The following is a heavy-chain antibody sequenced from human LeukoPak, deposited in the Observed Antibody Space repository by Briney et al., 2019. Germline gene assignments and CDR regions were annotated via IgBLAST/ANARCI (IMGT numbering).Heavy chain of an antibody. V-gene: IGHV4-34*01. Sequence: SETLSLTCAVYGGSFSGYCWSWIRQPPGKGLEWIGSISYSGSPYYTPSLKSRVTISVDPSKNQFSLKMSSVTAADTAVYHCATFEGATWGQGTLVTVSS. CDR1: GGSFSGYC. CDR2: ISYSGSP. J-gene: IGHJ5*02. D-gene: IGHD4/OR15-4a*01. CDR3: ATFEGAT.